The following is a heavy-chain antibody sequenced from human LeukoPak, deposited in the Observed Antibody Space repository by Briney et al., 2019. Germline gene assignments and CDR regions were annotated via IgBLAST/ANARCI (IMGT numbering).Heavy chain of an antibody. CDR3: ARDVYEQWLPGAFDY. CDR1: GGSISSSSYY. J-gene: IGHJ4*02. V-gene: IGHV4-39*07. CDR2: IYYSGST. Sequence: PSETLSLTCTVSGGSISSSSYYWGWIRQPPGKGLEWIGSIYYSGSTNYNPSLKSRVTISVDTSKNQFSLKLSSVTAADTAAYYCARDVYEQWLPGAFDYWGQGTLVTVSS. D-gene: IGHD6-19*01.